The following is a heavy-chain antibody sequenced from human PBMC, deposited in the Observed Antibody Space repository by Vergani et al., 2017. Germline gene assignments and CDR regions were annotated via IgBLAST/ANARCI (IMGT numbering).Heavy chain of an antibody. CDR3: ARDSADYGHFDY. V-gene: IGHV3-30*01. CDR2: ISYDGSNK. J-gene: IGHJ4*02. CDR1: GFTFSSYA. Sequence: QVQLVESGGGVVQPGRSLRLSCAASGFTFSSYAMHWVRQAPGKGLEWVAVISYDGSNKYYADSVKGRFTISRDNSKNTLYLQMNSLRAEDTAVYYCARDSADYGHFDYWGQGTLVTVSS. D-gene: IGHD4-17*01.